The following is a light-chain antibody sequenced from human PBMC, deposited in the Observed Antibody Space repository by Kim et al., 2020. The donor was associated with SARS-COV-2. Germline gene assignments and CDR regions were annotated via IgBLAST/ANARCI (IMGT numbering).Light chain of an antibody. CDR3: QAWDSSTVV. CDR1: KLGDKY. CDR2: QDI. J-gene: IGLJ3*02. Sequence: SVSHGQTASINCSGDKLGDKYVSWYQQKPGQSPVMVVSQDIERPSGIPERFSGSNSGNTATLTIRGAQALDEADYYCQAWDSSTVVFGGGTQLTVL. V-gene: IGLV3-1*01.